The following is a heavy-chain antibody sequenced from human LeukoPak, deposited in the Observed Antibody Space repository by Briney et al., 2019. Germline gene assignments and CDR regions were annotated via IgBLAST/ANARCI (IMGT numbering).Heavy chain of an antibody. V-gene: IGHV3-23*01. J-gene: IGHJ4*02. Sequence: GGSLRLSCAASGFIFSSYGMSWVRQAPGKGLEWVSTIGGSGASTYYADSVKGRFTISRDNSKNTLYLQMNSLRVEDTAVYYCAKEAGYCSGGTCGSEDYWGQGTLVTVSS. CDR2: IGGSGAST. D-gene: IGHD2-15*01. CDR3: AKEAGYCSGGTCGSEDY. CDR1: GFIFSSYG.